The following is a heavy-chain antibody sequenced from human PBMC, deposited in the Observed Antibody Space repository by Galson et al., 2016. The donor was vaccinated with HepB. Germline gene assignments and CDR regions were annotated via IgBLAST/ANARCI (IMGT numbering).Heavy chain of an antibody. D-gene: IGHD4-17*01. Sequence: TLSLTCTVSGDSISSGGYYWSWIRQNPGKGLEWIGHIYYSGSTYYNPSLKSRATISLDTSKNRFSLKLGSVTAADTALYYCARDLTLGYGDYSYFDYWGRGTLVTVSS. CDR2: IYYSGST. CDR1: GDSISSGGYY. CDR3: ARDLTLGYGDYSYFDY. V-gene: IGHV4-31*03. J-gene: IGHJ4*02.